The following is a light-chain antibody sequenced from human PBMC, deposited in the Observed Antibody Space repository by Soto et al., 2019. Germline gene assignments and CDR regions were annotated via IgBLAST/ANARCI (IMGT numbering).Light chain of an antibody. CDR1: QSVSSSN. CDR2: GAS. J-gene: IGKJ3*01. V-gene: IGKV3-20*01. Sequence: EIVLTQSPGTLSLSPGERATLSCRASQSVSSSNLAWYQKKPGQAPRLLIYGASSRSTGIPERFSGSGSGTDFTLTISRLEPEDFAVYYCQQYGSSPLTFGPGTKVDIK. CDR3: QQYGSSPLT.